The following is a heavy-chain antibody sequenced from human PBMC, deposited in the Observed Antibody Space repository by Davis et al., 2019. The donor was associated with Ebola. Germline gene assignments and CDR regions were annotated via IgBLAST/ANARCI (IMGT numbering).Heavy chain of an antibody. Sequence: SGPTLVKPTETLTLTCTFSGFSLSPSGMCVTWIRQPPGKALEWLALIAWDDDKRYSTSLKTRLTISKDTSKNQVVLTMTNLDPVDTATYYCARAPFPYSGWIYFDYWGQGTLVTVSS. J-gene: IGHJ4*02. D-gene: IGHD6-19*01. V-gene: IGHV2-70*01. CDR2: IAWDDDK. CDR1: GFSLSPSGMC. CDR3: ARAPFPYSGWIYFDY.